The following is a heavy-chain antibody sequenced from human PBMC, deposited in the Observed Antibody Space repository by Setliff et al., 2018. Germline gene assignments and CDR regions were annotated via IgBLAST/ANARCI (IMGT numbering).Heavy chain of an antibody. CDR1: GFTFSSYG. Sequence: PGGSLRLSCAASGFTFSSYGMHWVRQAPGKGLEWVAFIRYDGSNKYYADSVKGRFTISRDNSKNTLYLQMNSLRAEDTAVYYCARDPQQLVIRYYFDYWGQGTLVTVSS. CDR3: ARDPQQLVIRYYFDY. D-gene: IGHD6-6*01. J-gene: IGHJ4*02. CDR2: IRYDGSNK. V-gene: IGHV3-30*02.